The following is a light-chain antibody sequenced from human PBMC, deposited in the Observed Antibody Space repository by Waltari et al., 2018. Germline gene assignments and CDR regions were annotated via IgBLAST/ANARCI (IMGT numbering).Light chain of an antibody. CDR2: EDS. Sequence: SYDLTQPPAVSVSPGQTAVITCSGARLGSKHVSWYQHQPGQSPVLLVLEDSKRPAGVPERFSASNAGNTAALTIIGTQAMDEADDYCQAWDSTSFYVFGTGTKVSV. V-gene: IGLV3-1*01. J-gene: IGLJ1*01. CDR3: QAWDSTSFYV. CDR1: RLGSKH.